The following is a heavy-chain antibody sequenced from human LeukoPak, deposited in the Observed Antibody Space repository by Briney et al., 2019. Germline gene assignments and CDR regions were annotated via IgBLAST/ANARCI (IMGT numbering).Heavy chain of an antibody. CDR2: ITSADSST. V-gene: IGHV3-74*01. CDR3: ARGRPNYYFDY. CDR1: GFTFSSYW. J-gene: IGHJ4*02. D-gene: IGHD1-1*01. Sequence: GGSLILSCAASGFTFSSYWMHWVRQAPGKGLVWVSRITSADSSTSYADSVKGRFTISRDNAKNTLYLQMNSLRAEDTAVYYCARGRPNYYFDYWGQGTLVTVSS.